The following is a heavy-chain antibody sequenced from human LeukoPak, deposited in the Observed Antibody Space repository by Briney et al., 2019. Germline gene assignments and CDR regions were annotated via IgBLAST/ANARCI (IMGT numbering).Heavy chain of an antibody. V-gene: IGHV4-31*03. Sequence: PSETLSLTCTVSGGSISSGGYYWSWIRQHPGKGLEWIGYIYYSGSTYYNPSLKSRVTISVDTSENQFSLKLSSVTPEDTAVYYCARVAFEHQMGTLDPWGQGTLVTVSS. D-gene: IGHD3-16*01. CDR2: IYYSGST. J-gene: IGHJ5*02. CDR1: GGSISSGGYY. CDR3: ARVAFEHQMGTLDP.